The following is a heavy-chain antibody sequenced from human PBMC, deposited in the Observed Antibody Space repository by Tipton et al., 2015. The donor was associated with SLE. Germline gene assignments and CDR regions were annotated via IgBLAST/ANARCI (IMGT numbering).Heavy chain of an antibody. CDR1: GGSISNSSYY. CDR3: ARRYYDFWSGNWFDP. Sequence: GLVKPSETLSLTCSVSGGSISNSSYYWGWIRQPPGKGLEWIGSIYHSGSTYYNPSLKSRVTISVDTSKNQFSLKLSSVTAADTAVYYCARRYYDFWSGNWFDPWDQGTLVTVSS. CDR2: IYHSGST. J-gene: IGHJ5*02. D-gene: IGHD3-3*01. V-gene: IGHV4-39*01.